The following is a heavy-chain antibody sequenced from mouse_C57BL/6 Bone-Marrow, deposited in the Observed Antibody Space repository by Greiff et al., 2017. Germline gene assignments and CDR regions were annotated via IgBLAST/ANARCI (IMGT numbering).Heavy chain of an antibody. J-gene: IGHJ2*01. CDR3: ARDGYYCGSRGDFDY. CDR1: GYTFTSYW. Sequence: QVQLQQPGAELVKPGASVKMSCKASGYTFTSYWITWVKQRPGQGLEWIGDIYPGSGSTNYNEKFKSKATLTVDTSSSTAYMQLSSLTSEDSAVYYCARDGYYCGSRGDFDYWGQGTTRTVSS. D-gene: IGHD1-1*01. CDR2: IYPGSGST. V-gene: IGHV1-55*01.